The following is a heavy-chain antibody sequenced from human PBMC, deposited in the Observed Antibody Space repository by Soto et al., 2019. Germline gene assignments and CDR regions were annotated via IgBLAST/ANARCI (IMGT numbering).Heavy chain of an antibody. V-gene: IGHV1-69*06. CDR3: AKSVVGWYYYYGMDV. J-gene: IGHJ6*02. Sequence: GASVKVSCKASGGTFSSYAISWVRQAPGQGLEWMGGIIPIFGTANYAQKFQGRVTITADKSTSTAYMELSSLRSEDTAVYYCAKSVVGWYYYYGMDVWGQGTTVTVSS. CDR1: GGTFSSYA. D-gene: IGHD2-15*01. CDR2: IIPIFGTA.